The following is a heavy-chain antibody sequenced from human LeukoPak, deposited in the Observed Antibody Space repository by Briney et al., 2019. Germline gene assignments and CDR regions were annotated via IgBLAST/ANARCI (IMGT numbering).Heavy chain of an antibody. CDR1: GFTFSSYG. J-gene: IGHJ4*02. D-gene: IGHD2-15*01. V-gene: IGHV3-33*01. Sequence: GGSLRLSCAASGFTFSSYGMHWVRQAPGKGLEWVAVIWYDGSNKYYADSVKGRFTISRDNSKNTLYQQMNSLRAEDTAVCYCARGSSAYCSGGSCYSEGLDYWGQGTLVTVSS. CDR3: ARGSSAYCSGGSCYSEGLDY. CDR2: IWYDGSNK.